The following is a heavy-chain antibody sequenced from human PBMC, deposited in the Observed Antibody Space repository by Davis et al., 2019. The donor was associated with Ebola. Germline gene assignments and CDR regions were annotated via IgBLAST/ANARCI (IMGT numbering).Heavy chain of an antibody. V-gene: IGHV5-51*01. J-gene: IGHJ6*02. CDR3: ARALYDSSGRYYYYYYGMDV. D-gene: IGHD3-22*01. CDR1: GYSLTSYW. Sequence: GESLKTPCKGSGYSLTSYWIGCVRQMPGKGLEWMGIIYPGDSDTSYSPSFQGQVTISADKSISTAYLQWSSLKASDTAMYYCARALYDSSGRYYYYYYGMDVWGQGTTVTVSS. CDR2: IYPGDSDT.